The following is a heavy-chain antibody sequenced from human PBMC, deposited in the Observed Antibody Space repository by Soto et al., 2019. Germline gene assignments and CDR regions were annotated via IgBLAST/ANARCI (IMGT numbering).Heavy chain of an antibody. V-gene: IGHV1-18*01. CDR2: ISGYNGNT. CDR1: GYTFSSYG. CDR3: ARDDFVVRGVYYYYGMDV. D-gene: IGHD3-10*01. Sequence: QAQLVQSGAEVKKPGASVKVSCKASGYTFSSYGITWVRQAPGQGLEWMAWISGYNGNTNYAQNLQGRVTMTTDTSTNTAYMVLRSLRSDDTAVYYCARDDFVVRGVYYYYGMDVWGQGTTVTVSS. J-gene: IGHJ6*02.